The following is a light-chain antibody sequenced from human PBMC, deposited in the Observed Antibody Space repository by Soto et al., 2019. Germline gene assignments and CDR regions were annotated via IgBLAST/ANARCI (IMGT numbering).Light chain of an antibody. CDR1: SSNIGAGSD. J-gene: IGLJ2*01. CDR3: QAYDSSLGGHV. Sequence: QSVLTQPPSVSGAPGQRVTISCTGSSSNIGAGSDVHGYQQLPGTAPKLLIFGSTYRPSGVPDRFSGSKSDTSASLAIAGLQAEAEADYYCQAYDSSLGGHVFGGGTKITVL. V-gene: IGLV1-40*01. CDR2: GST.